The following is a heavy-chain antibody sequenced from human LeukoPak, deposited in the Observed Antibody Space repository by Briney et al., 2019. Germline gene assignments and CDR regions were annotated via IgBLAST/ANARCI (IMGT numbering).Heavy chain of an antibody. J-gene: IGHJ5*02. CDR3: ASVAGGQSGYYH. CDR2: INTDGGT. V-gene: IGHV3-74*01. CDR1: GFTFSTYR. Sequence: GGSLRLSCAASGFTFSTYRMYWGRQAPGEGLVWVSRINTDGGTSYADSVKGRFTISRDNAKNTLYLQMNSLRVEDTAVYYCASVAGGQSGYYHWGQGTLVTVSS. D-gene: IGHD5-12*01.